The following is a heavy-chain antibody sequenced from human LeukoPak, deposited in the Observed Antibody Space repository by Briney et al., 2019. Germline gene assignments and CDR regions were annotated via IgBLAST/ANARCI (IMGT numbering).Heavy chain of an antibody. V-gene: IGHV4-34*01. D-gene: IGHD3-10*01. CDR2: INHSGST. CDR3: ARGGKITMVRGVNPFGTYRNWFDP. CDR1: GGSFSGYY. J-gene: IGHJ5*02. Sequence: SETLSLTCAVYGGSFSGYYWSWIRQPPGKGLEWVGEINHSGSTNYNPSLKSRVTISVDASKNQFSLKLSSVTAADTAVYYCARGGKITMVRGVNPFGTYRNWFDPWGQGTLVTVSS.